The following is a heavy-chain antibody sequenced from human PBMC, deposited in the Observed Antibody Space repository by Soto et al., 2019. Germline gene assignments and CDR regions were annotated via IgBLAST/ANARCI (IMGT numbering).Heavy chain of an antibody. J-gene: IGHJ6*02. CDR2: MNPNSGNT. V-gene: IGHV1-8*01. Sequence: ASVKVSCKASGYTFTSYDINWVRQATGQGLEWMGRMNPNSGNTGYAQKFQGRVTITRNTSISTAYMELSSLRSEDTAVYYCARFREAPEQAVAGTPYYYYYGMDVWGQGTTVTVS. D-gene: IGHD6-19*01. CDR1: GYTFTSYD. CDR3: ARFREAPEQAVAGTPYYYYYGMDV.